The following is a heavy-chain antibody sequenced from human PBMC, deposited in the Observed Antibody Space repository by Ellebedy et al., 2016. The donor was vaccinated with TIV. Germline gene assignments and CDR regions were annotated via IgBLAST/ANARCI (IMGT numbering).Heavy chain of an antibody. D-gene: IGHD2-15*01. Sequence: GESLKISCAASGFTFSSYSMNWVRQAPGKGLEWVSSISSSSYIYYADSVKGRFTISRDNSKNTLYLQMNSLRAEDTAVYYCAKDSRYCSGGSCYSSPAPGDYWGQGTLVTVSS. CDR2: ISSSSYI. CDR3: AKDSRYCSGGSCYSSPAPGDY. V-gene: IGHV3-21*04. CDR1: GFTFSSYS. J-gene: IGHJ4*02.